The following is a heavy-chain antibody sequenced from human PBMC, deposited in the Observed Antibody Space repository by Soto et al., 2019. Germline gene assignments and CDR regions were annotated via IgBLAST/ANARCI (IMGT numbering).Heavy chain of an antibody. Sequence: PGGSLRLCCAASGFSFTTYVMHWVRQAPSKGLEWVAVISHDGSYKYYGDAVKGRFTISRDTSKNAVYLEMNSLRPEDTAVYYCAKGLLAIVGTTLPRDAFNIWGQGTMVTVSS. CDR3: AKGLLAIVGTTLPRDAFNI. D-gene: IGHD1-26*01. J-gene: IGHJ3*02. CDR2: ISHDGSYK. V-gene: IGHV3-30*18. CDR1: GFSFTTYV.